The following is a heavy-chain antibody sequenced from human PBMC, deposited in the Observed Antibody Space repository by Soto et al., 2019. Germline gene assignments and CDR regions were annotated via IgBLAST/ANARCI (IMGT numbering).Heavy chain of an antibody. CDR2: INAGNGNT. CDR1: GYTFTSYA. J-gene: IGHJ4*02. D-gene: IGHD6-13*01. V-gene: IGHV1-3*01. CDR3: ASHIAAAWVDY. Sequence: QVQLVQSGAEVKKPGASVKVSCKASGYTFTSYAMHWVRQAPGQRLEWMGWINAGNGNTKYSQKFQGRVTITRDTSASTAYMEVSSLRSEDTAVYYCASHIAAAWVDYWGQGTLVTVSS.